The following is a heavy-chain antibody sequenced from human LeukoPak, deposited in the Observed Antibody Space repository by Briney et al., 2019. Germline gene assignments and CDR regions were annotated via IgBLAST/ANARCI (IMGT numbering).Heavy chain of an antibody. J-gene: IGHJ4*02. V-gene: IGHV3-48*01. D-gene: IGHD3-16*01. CDR3: ARDRITNY. CDR1: GFTFSSYS. Sequence: PGGSLRLPCAASGFTFSSYSMNWVRQAPGKGLEWVSYISSSSSTIYYADSVKGRFTISRDNAKNSLYLQMNSLRAEDTAVYYCARDRITNYWGQGTLVTVSS. CDR2: ISSSSSTI.